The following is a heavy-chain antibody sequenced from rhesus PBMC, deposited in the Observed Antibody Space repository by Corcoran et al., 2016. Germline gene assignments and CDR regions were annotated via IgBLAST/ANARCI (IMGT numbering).Heavy chain of an antibody. V-gene: IGHV4-173*01. CDR3: ARELNTVTTQTHFDY. CDR2: ISGRGGST. J-gene: IGHJ4*01. Sequence: LQLQESGPGLVKPSETLSLTCAVPGGSTSSIYWSWIRQPPGKGLEGIGRISGRGGSTDYNPSLKSRVTISTDPSKNQFSLKLSSVTAADTAVYYCARELNTVTTQTHFDYWGQGVLVTVSS. D-gene: IGHD4-23*01. CDR1: GGSTSSIY.